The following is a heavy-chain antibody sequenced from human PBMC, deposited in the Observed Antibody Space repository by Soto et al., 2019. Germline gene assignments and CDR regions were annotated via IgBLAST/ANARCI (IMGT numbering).Heavy chain of an antibody. CDR2: IYHSGST. Sequence: SETLSLTCAVSCYSISSGYYWGWIRQPPGKGLEWIGSIYHSGSTYYNPSLKSRVTISVDTSKNQFSLKLSSVTAADTAVYYCARDVMSIVVVPAAIGGMDVWGQGTTVTVSS. CDR1: CYSISSGYY. CDR3: ARDVMSIVVVPAAIGGMDV. V-gene: IGHV4-38-2*02. J-gene: IGHJ6*02. D-gene: IGHD2-2*01.